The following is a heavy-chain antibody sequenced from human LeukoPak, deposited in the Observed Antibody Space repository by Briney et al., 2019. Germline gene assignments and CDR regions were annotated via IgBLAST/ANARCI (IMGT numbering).Heavy chain of an antibody. CDR3: AKDPNSSSYYYYYYMDV. Sequence: HPGGSLRLSCAASGFSVSVNYMSWVRQAPGKGLEWVSIIYSAGDTFYADSMKGRFTISRDNSKNTLYLQMNSLRAEDTAVYYCAKDPNSSSYYYYYYMDVWGKGTTVTVSS. D-gene: IGHD6-13*01. J-gene: IGHJ6*03. CDR2: IYSAGDT. V-gene: IGHV3-53*01. CDR1: GFSVSVNY.